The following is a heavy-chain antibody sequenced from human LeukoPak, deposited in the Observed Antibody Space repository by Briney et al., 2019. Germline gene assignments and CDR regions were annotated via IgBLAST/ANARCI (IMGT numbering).Heavy chain of an antibody. D-gene: IGHD4-17*01. Sequence: GGSLKISCKGSGYSFTTYWFGWVGQLPGKGLEWMELIYPADSDTKYSPSFQHQLTISADKSIRTAYLQWSSLKASDTAMYYCARPSYADYVGDYWGQGTLVTVSS. V-gene: IGHV5-51*01. CDR1: GYSFTTYW. J-gene: IGHJ4*02. CDR3: ARPSYADYVGDY. CDR2: IYPADSDT.